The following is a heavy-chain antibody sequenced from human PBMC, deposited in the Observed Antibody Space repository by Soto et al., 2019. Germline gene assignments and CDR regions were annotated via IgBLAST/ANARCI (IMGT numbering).Heavy chain of an antibody. CDR3: ARDFAYFDS. J-gene: IGHJ4*02. CDR2: INPSGST. D-gene: IGHD3-3*01. CDR1: VGSFSGYY. Sequence: SENPSLTCAVHVGSFSGYYRSWIRQPPGKGLEWIGEINPSGSTSYNPSLKSRVAISMDTSKNQFSLNLDSVTAADTAVYFCARDFAYFDSWGQGTLVTVSS. V-gene: IGHV4-34*01.